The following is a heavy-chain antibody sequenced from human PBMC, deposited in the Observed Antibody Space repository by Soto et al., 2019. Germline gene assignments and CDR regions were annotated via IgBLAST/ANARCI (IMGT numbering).Heavy chain of an antibody. CDR2: ISYSGST. J-gene: IGHJ4*02. V-gene: IGHV4-59*01. D-gene: IGHD5-18*01. CDR1: GGSISSYY. Sequence: SETLSLTCTVSGGSISSYYWSWIRQPPGKGLEWIGYISYSGSTHYNPSLKSRVTISLDTSKNQFSLKLSSVTAADTAVYYCAREGSGYSYGHWGQGTLVTVS. CDR3: AREGSGYSYGH.